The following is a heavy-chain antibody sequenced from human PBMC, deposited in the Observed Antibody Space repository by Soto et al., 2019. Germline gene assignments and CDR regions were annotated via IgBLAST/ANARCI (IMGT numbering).Heavy chain of an antibody. CDR1: GYTFTSYD. Sequence: GASVKVSCTASGYTFTSYDINRVRQATGQGLEWMGRMNPSGGNTSYAQKFQGRVTMTRDTSTSTVYMELSSLRSEDTAVYYCAREFGSSTGTTFDYWGQGSLVTVSS. D-gene: IGHD1-1*01. CDR2: MNPSGGNT. CDR3: AREFGSSTGTTFDY. J-gene: IGHJ4*02. V-gene: IGHV1-46*03.